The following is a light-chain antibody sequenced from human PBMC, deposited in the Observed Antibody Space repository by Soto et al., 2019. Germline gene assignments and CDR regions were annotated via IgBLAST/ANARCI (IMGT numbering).Light chain of an antibody. Sequence: QSALTQPASVSGSPGQSITISCTGTNSNYNLVSWYQQHPGKAPKLMIYEDIKRPSGISNRFSGSKSGNTASLTISGLQADDEARYYCLSYRGSDTSYVFGTGTKVTVL. V-gene: IGLV2-14*02. CDR1: NSNYNL. J-gene: IGLJ1*01. CDR2: EDI. CDR3: LSYRGSDTSYV.